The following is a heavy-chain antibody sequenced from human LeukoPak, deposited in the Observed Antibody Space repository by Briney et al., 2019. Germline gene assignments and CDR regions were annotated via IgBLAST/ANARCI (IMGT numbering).Heavy chain of an antibody. J-gene: IGHJ4*02. Sequence: SGTLSLTCAVDGGSFSGYYWSWIRQPPGKGLEWIGEINHSGSTNYNPSLKSRVTISVDTSKNQFSLKLSSVTAADTAVYYCVSGLLWFGDLNYCGQGTLVTVSS. CDR1: GGSFSGYY. CDR3: VSGLLWFGDLNY. CDR2: INHSGST. D-gene: IGHD3-10*01. V-gene: IGHV4-34*01.